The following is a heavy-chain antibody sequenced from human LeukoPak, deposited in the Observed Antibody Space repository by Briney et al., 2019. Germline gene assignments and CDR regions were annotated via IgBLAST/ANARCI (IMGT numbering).Heavy chain of an antibody. J-gene: IGHJ4*02. V-gene: IGHV3-30*18. CDR1: GFTFSSYG. CDR2: ISYDGSNE. Sequence: GGSLRLSCAVSGFTFSSYGMHWVRQAPGKGLEWVAIISYDGSNEYYADSVKGRFTISRDNSKNTLYLQMNSLRAEDTAVYYCAKDPYYYGSGNYFDYWGQGTLVTVSS. CDR3: AKDPYYYGSGNYFDY. D-gene: IGHD3-10*01.